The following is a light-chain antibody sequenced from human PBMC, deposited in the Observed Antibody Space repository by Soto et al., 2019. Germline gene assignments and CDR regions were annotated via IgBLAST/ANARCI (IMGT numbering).Light chain of an antibody. CDR2: DAS. CDR1: LNVYNN. V-gene: IGKV3-15*01. J-gene: IGKJ4*01. Sequence: EIVMTQSPATLSASPGEGATLSCKAGLNVYNNLAWYQQRPGQPPGLLIYDASTRATGISARFSGSGFGTEFTLTISSLQSEDFAVYFCQQCRNWPLTFGGGTKVDIK. CDR3: QQCRNWPLT.